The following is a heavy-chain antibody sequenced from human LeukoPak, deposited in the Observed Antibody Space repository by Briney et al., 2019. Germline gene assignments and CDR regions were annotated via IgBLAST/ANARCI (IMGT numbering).Heavy chain of an antibody. CDR2: IYYTGSA. CDR1: GGSITNYY. J-gene: IGHJ5*01. D-gene: IGHD6-19*01. Sequence: PSETLSLTCTVSGGSITNYYWSWIRQPPGKGLEWIGYIYYTGSANYSPSLKSRVTMSVDTSKNQFSLKVNSVTAADTAVYSCARHAPSTGWFDSWGQGTLVTVSS. V-gene: IGHV4-59*08. CDR3: ARHAPSTGWFDS.